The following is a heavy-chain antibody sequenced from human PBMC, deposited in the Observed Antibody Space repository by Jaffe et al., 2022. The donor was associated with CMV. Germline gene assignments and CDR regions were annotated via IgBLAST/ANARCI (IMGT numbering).Heavy chain of an antibody. V-gene: IGHV5-51*01. Sequence: EVQLVQSGAEVKKPGESLKISCKSSGYDFTTYWIAWVRQLPGKGLEWMGIIYPGDSDTRYSPSFQGQVSITADKSISTAYLHWSSLKASDTATYFCARGGFSGGLDPWGQGTLVIVSS. J-gene: IGHJ5*02. D-gene: IGHD2-8*02. CDR3: ARGGFSGGLDP. CDR2: IYPGDSDT. CDR1: GYDFTTYW.